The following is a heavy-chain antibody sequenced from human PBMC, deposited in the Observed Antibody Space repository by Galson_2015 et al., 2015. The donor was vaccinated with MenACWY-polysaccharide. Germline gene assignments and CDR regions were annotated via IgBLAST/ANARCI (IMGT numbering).Heavy chain of an antibody. CDR3: ASRTRFRTGSGPEDY. D-gene: IGHD1/OR15-1a*01. Sequence: SLRLSCAASGFTFDTYSLIWVRQAPGQGLQWVLAISGNSAYIYYADSVKGRFTISRDNAKNSLYLQMNSLRAEDTAIYYCASRTRFRTGSGPEDYWGQGTLVTVSS. J-gene: IGHJ4*02. CDR1: GFTFDTYS. CDR2: ISGNSAYI. V-gene: IGHV3-21*01.